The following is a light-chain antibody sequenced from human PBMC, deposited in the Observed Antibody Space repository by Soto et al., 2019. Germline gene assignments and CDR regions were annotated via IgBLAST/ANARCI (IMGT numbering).Light chain of an antibody. CDR1: QSVSNNY. V-gene: IGKV3-20*01. J-gene: IGKJ1*01. Sequence: EVVLTQSPGTLSLSPGEGATLSCRASQSVSNNYLAWYQQKPGQAPRLLIYGAYNRATGIPDRFSGSGSGTDFTLTISRLEHEDFAVYYCQQLGTFGQGTKVEIK. CDR2: GAY. CDR3: QQLGT.